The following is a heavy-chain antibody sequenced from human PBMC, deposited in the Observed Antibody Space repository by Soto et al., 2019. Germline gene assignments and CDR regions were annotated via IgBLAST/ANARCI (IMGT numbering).Heavy chain of an antibody. CDR2: INPSLGIP. J-gene: IGHJ6*02. V-gene: IGHV1-69*02. Sequence: QVQLVQSGAEVKKPGSSVKVSCEASGGAFGSYSITWVRQAPGQGLEWMGRINPSLGIPDYAQKFQGRVVITADKSTSSADRELTSLKSDDTAAYYCARGGDYGDYKLVVGGQGTTVTVSS. CDR1: GGAFGSYS. D-gene: IGHD4-17*01. CDR3: ARGGDYGDYKLVV.